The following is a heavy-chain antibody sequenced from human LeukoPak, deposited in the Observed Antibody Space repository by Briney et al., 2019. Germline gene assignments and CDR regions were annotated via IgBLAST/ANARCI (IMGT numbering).Heavy chain of an antibody. J-gene: IGHJ6*03. CDR2: INLGGRT. V-gene: IGHV4-34*01. D-gene: IGHD3-10*01. CDR3: ARGVTVRGVLRQTFGFNDYYYMDV. CDR1: GGSFSDHF. Sequence: SETLSLTCDVSGGSFSDHFWNWIRQPPGKGLEWLGEINLGGRTNFHPTLRSRLTISLDTSKSQFSLKLTSVSAAGTAVYYCARGVTVRGVLRQTFGFNDYYYMDVWGKGTAVTVSS.